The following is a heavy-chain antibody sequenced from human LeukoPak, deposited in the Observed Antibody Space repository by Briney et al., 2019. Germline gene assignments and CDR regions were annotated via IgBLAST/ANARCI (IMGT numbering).Heavy chain of an antibody. Sequence: ASVKVSCKASGYTFTGYYMHWVRQAPGQGLEWMGWMNPNSGNTGYAQKFQGRVTMTRNTSISTAYMELSSLRSEDTAVYYCARGSLAAAGTGLYYYYYMDVWGKGTTVTVSS. CDR2: MNPNSGNT. J-gene: IGHJ6*03. CDR1: GYTFTGYY. CDR3: ARGSLAAAGTGLYYYYYMDV. V-gene: IGHV1-8*02. D-gene: IGHD6-13*01.